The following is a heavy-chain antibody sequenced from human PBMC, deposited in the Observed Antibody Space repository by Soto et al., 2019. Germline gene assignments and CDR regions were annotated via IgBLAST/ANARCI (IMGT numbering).Heavy chain of an antibody. CDR3: ATTPVLRYFDWLLFY. Sequence: GGSLRLSCAASGFTFSSYAMSWVRQAPGKGLEWVSAISGSGGSTYYADSVKGRFTISRDNSKNTLYLQMNSLRAEDTAVYYRATTPVLRYFDWLLFYWGQGALVTVSS. CDR2: ISGSGGST. V-gene: IGHV3-23*01. D-gene: IGHD3-9*01. CDR1: GFTFSSYA. J-gene: IGHJ4*02.